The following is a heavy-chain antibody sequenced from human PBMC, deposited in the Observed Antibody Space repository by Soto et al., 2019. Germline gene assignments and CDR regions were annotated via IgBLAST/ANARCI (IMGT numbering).Heavy chain of an antibody. CDR3: ASRDPGTSVDY. J-gene: IGHJ4*02. V-gene: IGHV4-30-2*01. CDR1: GGSIRSGGSS. CDR2: IYHSGST. Sequence: TSEPQSLPCTVSGGSIRSGGSSWSWIRQPPGKGLEWIGYIYHSGSTYYNPSLKSRVTISVDRSKSQFSLKLTSLTAADTAVYYCASRDPGTSVDYWGQGTLVTGSS. D-gene: IGHD1-7*01.